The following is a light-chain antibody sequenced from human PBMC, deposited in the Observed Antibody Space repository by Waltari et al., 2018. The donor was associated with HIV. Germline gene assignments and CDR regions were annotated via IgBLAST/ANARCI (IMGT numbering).Light chain of an antibody. CDR3: QRYGTSPQWT. J-gene: IGKJ1*01. CDR1: QSVPNNY. V-gene: IGKV3-20*01. CDR2: GAS. Sequence: EFVLTQSPGTLSLSPGARATLSCRASQSVPNNYLAWYQKKVGQAPRLLIYGASTRATDIPSRFTGSGSGADFTLTITRLEPEDFAVYYCQRYGTSPQWTFGQGTKVEIK.